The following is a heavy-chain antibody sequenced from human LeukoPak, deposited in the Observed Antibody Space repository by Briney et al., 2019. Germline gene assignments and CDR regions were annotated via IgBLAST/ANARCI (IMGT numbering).Heavy chain of an antibody. CDR1: GFSFASYD. J-gene: IGHJ4*02. V-gene: IGHV3-30*02. D-gene: IGHD6-19*01. CDR2: IESDGSKE. Sequence: GGSLRLSCAASGFSFASYDIHWVRQAPGKGLEWVTFIESDGSKEYYADSVKGRFTISRDNSKNTVYVQMKSLRPEDTAVYYCAKEGSGWYYLDYWGQGNVVTVSS. CDR3: AKEGSGWYYLDY.